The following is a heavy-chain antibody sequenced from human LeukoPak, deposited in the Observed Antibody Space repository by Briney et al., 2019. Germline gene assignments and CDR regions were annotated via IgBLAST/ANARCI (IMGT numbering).Heavy chain of an antibody. CDR1: GFTVSSNY. CDR3: ARVYGDTSPDAFDI. CDR2: IYSGGST. D-gene: IGHD4-23*01. V-gene: IGHV3-53*01. J-gene: IGHJ3*02. Sequence: GGSLRLSCAASGFTVSSNYMSWVRQAPGKGLEWVSVIYSGGSTYYADSVKGRFTISRDNSKNTLYLQMNSLRAEDTAVYYCARVYGDTSPDAFDIWGQGTMVTVSS.